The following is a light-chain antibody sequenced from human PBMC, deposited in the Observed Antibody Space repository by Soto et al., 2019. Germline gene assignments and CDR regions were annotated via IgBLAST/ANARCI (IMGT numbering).Light chain of an antibody. Sequence: IQLTQSPSSLSTSVGDSVTITCRASQSISNFLNWYQHKPGKAPDLLIYAASTLFSGVPSRFRGSGSGTDFTLTITSLQPEDFATYSCQQSYRAPYTFGQGTKLEIK. CDR3: QQSYRAPYT. J-gene: IGKJ2*01. V-gene: IGKV1-39*01. CDR1: QSISNF. CDR2: AAS.